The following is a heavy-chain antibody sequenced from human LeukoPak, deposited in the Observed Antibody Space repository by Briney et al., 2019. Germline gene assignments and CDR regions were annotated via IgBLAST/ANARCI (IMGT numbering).Heavy chain of an antibody. J-gene: IGHJ6*02. Sequence: GGSLRLSCAASGFTFSSYSMNWVRQAPGKGLEWASSISSSSSYIYYADSVKGRFTISRDNAKNSLYLQMNSLRAEDMAVYYCARDGSGAYYYGMDVWGQGTTVTVSS. D-gene: IGHD1-26*01. V-gene: IGHV3-21*01. CDR3: ARDGSGAYYYGMDV. CDR2: ISSSSSYI. CDR1: GFTFSSYS.